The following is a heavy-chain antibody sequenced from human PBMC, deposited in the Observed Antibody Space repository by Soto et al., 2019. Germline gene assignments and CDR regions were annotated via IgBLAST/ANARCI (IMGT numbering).Heavy chain of an antibody. Sequence: QVQLVQSGAEVKKPGSSVKVSCKASGGTFSSYTISWVRQAPGQGLEWMGRIIPILGIANYAQKFQGGVTITADKSTSTAYMELSSLRSEDTAVYYCARGYCSSTSCYGGYYYYYMDVWGKGTTVTVSS. CDR1: GGTFSSYT. J-gene: IGHJ6*03. CDR2: IIPILGIA. V-gene: IGHV1-69*02. D-gene: IGHD2-2*01. CDR3: ARGYCSSTSCYGGYYYYYMDV.